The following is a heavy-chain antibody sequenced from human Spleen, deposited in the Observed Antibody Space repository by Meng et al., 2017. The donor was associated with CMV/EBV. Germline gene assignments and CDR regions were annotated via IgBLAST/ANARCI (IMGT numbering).Heavy chain of an antibody. V-gene: IGHV4-31*03. CDR1: GGSISSGGYY. CDR3: AREGGTVYVGVVIRGAFDI. J-gene: IGHJ3*02. D-gene: IGHD3-3*01. Sequence: SETLLTCTVSGGSISSGGYYWSWIRQHPGKGLEWIGYIHYSGSTYYNPSLKSRVTISVDTSKNQFSLKLSSVTAADTAVYYCAREGGTVYVGVVIRGAFDIWGQGTMVTVSS. CDR2: IHYSGST.